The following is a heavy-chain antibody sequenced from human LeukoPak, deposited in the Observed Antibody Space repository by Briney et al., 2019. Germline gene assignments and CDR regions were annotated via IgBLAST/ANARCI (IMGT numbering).Heavy chain of an antibody. CDR3: AKATGTNLYYYYGMDV. V-gene: IGHV3-30*18. CDR2: ISYDGSNK. D-gene: IGHD1-7*01. CDR1: GFTFSSYG. Sequence: GRSLRLSCAASGFTFSSYGMPWVRQAPGKGLEWVAVISYDGSNKYYADSVKGRFTISRDNSKNTLYLQMNSLRAEDTAVYYCAKATGTNLYYYYGMDVWGQGTTVTVSS. J-gene: IGHJ6*02.